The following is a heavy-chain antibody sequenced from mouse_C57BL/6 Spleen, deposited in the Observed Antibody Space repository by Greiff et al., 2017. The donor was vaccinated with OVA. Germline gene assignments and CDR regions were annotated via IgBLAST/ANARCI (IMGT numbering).Heavy chain of an antibody. CDR3: ARPYDYDEEGFDY. Sequence: EVQVVESGGGLVKPGGSLKLSCAASGFTFSSYAMSWVRQTPDKRLEWVATISSGGSYTYYPDSVKGRFTISRDNAKNTLYLQMSSLKSEDTAMYYCARPYDYDEEGFDYWGQGTTLTVSS. D-gene: IGHD2-4*01. V-gene: IGHV5-6*01. J-gene: IGHJ2*01. CDR1: GFTFSSYA. CDR2: ISSGGSYT.